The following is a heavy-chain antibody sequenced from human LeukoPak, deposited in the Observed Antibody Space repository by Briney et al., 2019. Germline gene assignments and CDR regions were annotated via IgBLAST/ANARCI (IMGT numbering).Heavy chain of an antibody. CDR2: IKQDGSQK. D-gene: IGHD3-16*01. CDR1: GFTFSNLW. CDR3: VLGAVDN. V-gene: IGHV3-7*01. Sequence: GGSLRLSCAASGFTFSNLWMSWASQAPGKGLEWLANIKQDGSQKNYVNSVRGRFTISRDNAKNSLYLQMNSLRAEDTAIYYCVLGAVDNWGQGTLVTVSS. J-gene: IGHJ4*02.